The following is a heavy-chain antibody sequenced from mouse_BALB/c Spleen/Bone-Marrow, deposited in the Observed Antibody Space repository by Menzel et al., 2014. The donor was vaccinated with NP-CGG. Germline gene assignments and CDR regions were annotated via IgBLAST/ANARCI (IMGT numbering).Heavy chain of an antibody. D-gene: IGHD2-3*01. J-gene: IGHJ1*01. Sequence: EVQGVESGGGLVQPKGSLKLSCAASGFTFNTYAMNWVRQAPGKGLEWVARIRSKSNNYATHYADSVKDRFTSSRNDSQSMLYLQMNNLKTEDTAMYYCVRQGDGYYNWYFDVWGAGTTVTVSS. CDR1: GFTFNTYA. CDR3: VRQGDGYYNWYFDV. V-gene: IGHV10-1*02. CDR2: IRSKSNNYAT.